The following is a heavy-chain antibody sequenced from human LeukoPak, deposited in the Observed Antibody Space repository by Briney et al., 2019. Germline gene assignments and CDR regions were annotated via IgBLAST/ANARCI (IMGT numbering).Heavy chain of an antibody. CDR1: GYTFTSYD. Sequence: ASVKVSCKASGYTFTSYDINWVRQAPGQGLEWMGWISAYNGNTNYAQKLQGRVTMTTDTSTSTAYMELRSLRSDDTAVYYCARDEYYYDSSGYSADGYYFDYWGQGTLVTVSS. J-gene: IGHJ4*02. CDR2: ISAYNGNT. CDR3: ARDEYYYDSSGYSADGYYFDY. D-gene: IGHD3-22*01. V-gene: IGHV1-18*01.